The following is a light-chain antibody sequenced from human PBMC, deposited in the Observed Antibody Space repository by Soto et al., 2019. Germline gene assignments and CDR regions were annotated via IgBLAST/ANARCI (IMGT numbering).Light chain of an antibody. CDR3: QQYHSYPYS. CDR2: QAS. Sequence: DIHMTQSPSTLSVSVRDRVTITCRASQSVSPWLAWYQQKPGKAPRLLIYQASTLESGVPSRFSGSGTGTEFTLTISSLQPDDFATYYCQQYHSYPYSFGQGTKLGI. J-gene: IGKJ2*01. V-gene: IGKV1-5*03. CDR1: QSVSPW.